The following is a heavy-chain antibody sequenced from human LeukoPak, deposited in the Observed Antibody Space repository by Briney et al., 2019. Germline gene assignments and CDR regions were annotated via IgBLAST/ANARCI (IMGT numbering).Heavy chain of an antibody. Sequence: PSETLSLTCAVYGGSFSGYYWSWIRQPPGKGLEWIGEINHSGGTNYDPSLKSRVTISVDTSKNQFSLKLSSVTAADTAVYYCARVSMTTDYWGQGTLVTVSS. CDR3: ARVSMTTDY. D-gene: IGHD4-11*01. CDR1: GGSFSGYY. J-gene: IGHJ4*02. CDR2: INHSGGT. V-gene: IGHV4-34*01.